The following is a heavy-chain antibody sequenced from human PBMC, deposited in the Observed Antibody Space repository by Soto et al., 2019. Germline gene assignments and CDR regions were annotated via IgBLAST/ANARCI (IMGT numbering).Heavy chain of an antibody. Sequence: GGSLRLSCAASGFTFSSYGMHWVRQAPGKGLEWVAVISYDGSNKYYADSVKGRFTISRDNSKNTLYLQMNSLRAEDTAVYYCAKDIKRQWGGPADYWGQGTLVTVSS. CDR3: AKDIKRQWGGPADY. CDR1: GFTFSSYG. V-gene: IGHV3-30*18. CDR2: ISYDGSNK. D-gene: IGHD6-19*01. J-gene: IGHJ4*02.